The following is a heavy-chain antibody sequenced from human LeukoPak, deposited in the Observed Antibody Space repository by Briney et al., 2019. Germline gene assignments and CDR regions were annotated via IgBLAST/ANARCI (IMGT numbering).Heavy chain of an antibody. CDR3: ARARQWLGVSNWFDP. V-gene: IGHV3-7*01. CDR1: GFLLCDFL. D-gene: IGHD3-22*01. Sequence: GSLRLSCEAFGFLLCDFLMALVRQAPGKGIEWVANIKYDGSEKYCVHSLNGRFTIARDNAKNLLYLEMNSLRAEDTAIYYCARARQWLGVSNWFDPWGQGTLVTVSS. CDR2: IKYDGSEK. J-gene: IGHJ5*02.